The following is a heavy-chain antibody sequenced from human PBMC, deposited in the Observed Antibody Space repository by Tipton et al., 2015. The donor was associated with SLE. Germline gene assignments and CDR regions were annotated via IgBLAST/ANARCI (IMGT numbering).Heavy chain of an antibody. Sequence: LRLSCTVSGGSISSYYWSWIRQPAGKGLEWIGRIYTSGSTNYNPSLKSRVTMSVDTSKNQFSLKLSSVTAADTAVYYCARDESDDSSGYYYGAYRYWGQGTLVTVSS. D-gene: IGHD3-22*01. CDR3: ARDESDDSSGYYYGAYRY. V-gene: IGHV4-4*07. CDR1: GGSISSYY. CDR2: IYTSGST. J-gene: IGHJ4*02.